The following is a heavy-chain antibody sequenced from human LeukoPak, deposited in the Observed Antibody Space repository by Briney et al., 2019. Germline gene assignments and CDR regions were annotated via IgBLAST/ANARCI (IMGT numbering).Heavy chain of an antibody. CDR3: VTTLWE. D-gene: IGHD1-26*01. Sequence: GGSLRLSCAASGSTFSRYWMTWVRQAPGKGLEWVANIKEDGSEKYYVDSVRGRFTISRDNAKNSLYLQMNSLRAEDTAVYYCVTTLWEGGQGTMVTVSS. CDR2: IKEDGSEK. CDR1: GSTFSRYW. V-gene: IGHV3-7*02. J-gene: IGHJ3*01.